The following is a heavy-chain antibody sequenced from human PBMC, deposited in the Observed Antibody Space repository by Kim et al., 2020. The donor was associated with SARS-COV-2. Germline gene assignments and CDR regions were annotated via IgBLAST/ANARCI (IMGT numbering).Heavy chain of an antibody. V-gene: IGHV6-1*01. Sequence: SQTLSLTCAISGDSVSSNSAAWNWIRQSPSRGLEWLGRTYYRSKWYNDYAVSVKSRITINPDTSKNQFSLQLNSVTPEDTAVYYCARGVVVTAIDGYYYYYYGMDVWGQGTTVTVSS. CDR1: GDSVSSNSAA. J-gene: IGHJ6*02. CDR2: TYYRSKWYN. CDR3: ARGVVVTAIDGYYYYYYGMDV. D-gene: IGHD2-21*02.